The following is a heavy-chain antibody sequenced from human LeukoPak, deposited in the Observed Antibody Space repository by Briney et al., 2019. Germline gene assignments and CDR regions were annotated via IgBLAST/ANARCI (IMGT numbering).Heavy chain of an antibody. CDR1: GFTVSVHY. CDR2: TYTAGNT. V-gene: IGHV3-53*01. J-gene: IGHJ4*02. Sequence: TGGSLRLSCAASGFTVSVHYMSWVRQAPGKGLEWVSVTYTAGNTYYADSLRGRFTISRDTSKNTLYLQVDSLRAEDTAVYYCAAYIAGVPHWGQGTLVTVSS. CDR3: AAYIAGVPH. D-gene: IGHD6-13*01.